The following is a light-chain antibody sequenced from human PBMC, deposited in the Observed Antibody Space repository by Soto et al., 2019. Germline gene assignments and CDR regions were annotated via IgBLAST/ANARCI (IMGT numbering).Light chain of an antibody. J-gene: IGKJ2*01. Sequence: DIQMTQSPSSVSASVGDRVTITCRASQGVSTWLAWYQQKPGKAPKLLIYAASTLRSGVPSRFRGSGSGTDFTFTISSLQPEDFATYYGQQANSFPYTFGQGTKLEIK. CDR2: AAS. V-gene: IGKV1-12*01. CDR3: QQANSFPYT. CDR1: QGVSTW.